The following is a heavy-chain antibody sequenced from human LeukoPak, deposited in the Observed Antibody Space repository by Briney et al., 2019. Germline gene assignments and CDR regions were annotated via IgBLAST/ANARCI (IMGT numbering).Heavy chain of an antibody. CDR1: VYTFTSYY. Sequence: GASVNVSFKSSVYTFTSYYMHWVRQAPGQGLEWMGIINPSGGSTSYAQKFQGRVTMTRDTSTSTVYMELSSLRSEDTAVYYCAREALTGDPERDYWGQGTLVAVSS. J-gene: IGHJ4*02. CDR2: INPSGGST. D-gene: IGHD7-27*01. V-gene: IGHV1-46*01. CDR3: AREALTGDPERDY.